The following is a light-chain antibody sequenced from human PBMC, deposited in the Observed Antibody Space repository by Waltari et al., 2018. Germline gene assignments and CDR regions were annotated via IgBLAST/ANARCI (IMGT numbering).Light chain of an antibody. Sequence: EIVLTQSPGTLSLSPGDRATLSCRASQSVGRSLAWYQQRPGQAPRLLMYGASSRAANIPDRFGGSGSGTDFSLTINRLEPEDFAVYYCQQYDVSVVTFGGGTKVEIK. J-gene: IGKJ4*01. CDR3: QQYDVSVVT. CDR1: QSVGRS. CDR2: GAS. V-gene: IGKV3-20*01.